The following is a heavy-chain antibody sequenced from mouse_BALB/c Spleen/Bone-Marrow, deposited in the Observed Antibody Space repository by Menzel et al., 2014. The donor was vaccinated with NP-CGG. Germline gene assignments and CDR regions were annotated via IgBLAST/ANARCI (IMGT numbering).Heavy chain of an antibody. CDR2: IWAGGTT. CDR1: GFSLTSYG. J-gene: IGHJ4*01. CDR3: ARALYYYGSSYYAMDY. Sequence: VKLMESGPGLVAPSQSLSIACTVSGFSLTSYGVHWVRQPPGKGLEWLGAIWAGGTTDYNSALMSRLSIRKGNSKSQVFLKMNSLQSDDTAMYYCARALYYYGSSYYAMDYWGQGTSVIVSS. V-gene: IGHV2-9*02. D-gene: IGHD1-1*01.